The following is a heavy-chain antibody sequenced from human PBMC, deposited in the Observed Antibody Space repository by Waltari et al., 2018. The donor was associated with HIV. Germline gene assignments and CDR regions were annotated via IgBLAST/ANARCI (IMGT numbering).Heavy chain of an antibody. V-gene: IGHV3-48*02. CDR1: GFTFSTYS. Sequence: EVQLVESGGGLVHPGGSLRLSCAASGFTFSTYSMTWVRPAPGKGLEWVSYISSRSSTIYYADFVKGRFAISTDNAKKSLYLQMNSLRDEDTAVYYCARVFEVGRIFNYYSMDVWGQGTTVTVSS. D-gene: IGHD2-2*01. J-gene: IGHJ6*02. CDR2: ISSRSSTI. CDR3: ARVFEVGRIFNYYSMDV.